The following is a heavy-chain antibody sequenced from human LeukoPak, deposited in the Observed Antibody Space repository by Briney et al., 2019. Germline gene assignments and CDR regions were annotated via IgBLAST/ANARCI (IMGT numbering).Heavy chain of an antibody. V-gene: IGHV3-23*01. CDR3: AKDSPPHYYYDSSGYYDFDY. Sequence: GGSLRLSCAASGFTFSSYAMSWVRQAPGKGLEWVSAISGSGGSTYYADSAKGRFTISRDNSKNTLYLQMNSLRAEDTAVYYCAKDSPPHYYYDSSGYYDFDYWGQGTLVTVSS. D-gene: IGHD3-22*01. CDR1: GFTFSSYA. J-gene: IGHJ4*02. CDR2: ISGSGGST.